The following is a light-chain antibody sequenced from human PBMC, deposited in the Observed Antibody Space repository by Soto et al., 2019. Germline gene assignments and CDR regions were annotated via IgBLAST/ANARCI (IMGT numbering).Light chain of an antibody. V-gene: IGKV4-1*01. CDR1: QSGIHSSNDRSY. CDR3: QHYNYNPRT. CDR2: WAS. Sequence: MVRQSAESRTVSLCEVAAIICKSSQSGIHSSNDRSYLAWYQQKPRQPPELLLYWASARESGVPDRFSGSGSGTDFTLTINSLQAEDVAVYFCQHYNYNPRTFGQGTTVDIK. J-gene: IGKJ2*01.